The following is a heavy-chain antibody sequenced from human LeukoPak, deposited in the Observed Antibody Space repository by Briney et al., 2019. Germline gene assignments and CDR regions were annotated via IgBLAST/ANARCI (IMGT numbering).Heavy chain of an antibody. Sequence: GGSLRLSCAASGFRFSSYEMNWVRQAPGKGLEWVSYITSSGTTIHYTDSVKGRFTISRDNAKNSLYLQMNSLRAEDTAVYYCARAYSSVASCDYWGQGTLVTVSS. D-gene: IGHD6-19*01. V-gene: IGHV3-48*03. CDR2: ITSSGTTI. CDR1: GFRFSSYE. CDR3: ARAYSSVASCDY. J-gene: IGHJ4*02.